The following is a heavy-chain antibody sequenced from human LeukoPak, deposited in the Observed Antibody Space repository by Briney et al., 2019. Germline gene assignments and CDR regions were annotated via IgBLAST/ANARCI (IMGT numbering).Heavy chain of an antibody. CDR1: GFTFSNYA. Sequence: GGSLRLSCAASGFTFSNYAMSWVRQAPGKGLEWVSTISGSTENTYYADSVKGRFTISRDNSKNTLYLQMNSLRAEDTAIYYCARAPRMFRGIIVTPLYYFDYWGQGALVTVSS. V-gene: IGHV3-23*01. CDR3: ARAPRMFRGIIVTPLYYFDY. J-gene: IGHJ4*02. CDR2: ISGSTENT. D-gene: IGHD3-10*01.